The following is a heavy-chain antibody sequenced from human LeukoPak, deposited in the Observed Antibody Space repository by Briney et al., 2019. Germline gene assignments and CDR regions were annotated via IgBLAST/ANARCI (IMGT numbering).Heavy chain of an antibody. CDR1: GGSITDYY. Sequence: PSETLSLTCTVSGGSITDYYWSWIRRPAGKGLEWIGHIYKSGSTDYNPSLKSRVTTSMDTSKSQFSLNLRSVTAADTAVYYCARDDRVSGTFLRWFDPWGQGTLVTVSS. CDR3: ARDDRVSGTFLRWFDP. J-gene: IGHJ5*02. V-gene: IGHV4-4*07. CDR2: IYKSGST. D-gene: IGHD1-26*01.